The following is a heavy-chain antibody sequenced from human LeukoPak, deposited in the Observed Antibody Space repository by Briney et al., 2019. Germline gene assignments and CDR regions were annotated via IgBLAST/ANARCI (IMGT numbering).Heavy chain of an antibody. V-gene: IGHV3-7*01. CDR1: GFTFSSYW. D-gene: IGHD3-22*01. Sequence: GGSLRLSCAASGFTFSSYWMSWVRQAPGKGLEWVANIKQDGSEKYYVDSVKGRFTISRDNAKNSLYLQMNSLRAEDTAVYYCARGGTTYYYDSILLFLHDYWGQGTLVTVSS. CDR2: IKQDGSEK. J-gene: IGHJ4*02. CDR3: ARGGTTYYYDSILLFLHDY.